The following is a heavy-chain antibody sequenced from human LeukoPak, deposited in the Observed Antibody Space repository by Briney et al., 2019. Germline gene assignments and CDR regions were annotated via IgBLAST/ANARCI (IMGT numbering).Heavy chain of an antibody. D-gene: IGHD6-19*01. J-gene: IGHJ4*02. CDR2: IYYSGST. CDR3: ARGSSGGLRVQDY. CDR1: GGSISSYY. V-gene: IGHV4-59*01. Sequence: SETLSLTCTVSGGSISSYYWSWIRQPPGKGLEWIGYIYYSGSTNYNPSLKSRVTISVDTSKNQFSLKLSSVTAADTAVYYCARGSSGGLRVQDYWGQGTLVTVSS.